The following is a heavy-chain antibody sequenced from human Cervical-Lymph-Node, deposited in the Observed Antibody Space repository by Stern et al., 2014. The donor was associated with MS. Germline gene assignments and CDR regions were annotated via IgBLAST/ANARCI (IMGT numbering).Heavy chain of an antibody. CDR3: ARDGYSSTEYYLEY. CDR1: GDSISRRSYY. V-gene: IGHV4-61*01. Sequence: QVQLQESGPGLVKPSETLSLTCTVSGDSISRRSYYWSWIRQPPGKGLEWIGFIYYGGSTKYNPSLNSRVTILQDSSKNQISLKLNSVIAADSAVYYCARDGYSSTEYYLEYWGQGILVTVSS. J-gene: IGHJ4*02. D-gene: IGHD2-2*01. CDR2: IYYGGST.